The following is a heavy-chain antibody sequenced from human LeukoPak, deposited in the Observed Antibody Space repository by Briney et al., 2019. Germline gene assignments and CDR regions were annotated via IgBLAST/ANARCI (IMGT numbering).Heavy chain of an antibody. CDR1: GLIFSSYS. D-gene: IGHD3-3*01. CDR3: ARVGDFWSGYYDY. J-gene: IGHJ4*02. CDR2: ISSSSTHI. Sequence: GGSLRLSCAASGLIFSSYSMNWVRQAPGKGLEWVSSISSSSTHIYYADSVKGRFTISRDNAKNSLYLQMNSLRAEDTAVCYCARVGDFWSGYYDYWGQGTLVTVPS. V-gene: IGHV3-21*01.